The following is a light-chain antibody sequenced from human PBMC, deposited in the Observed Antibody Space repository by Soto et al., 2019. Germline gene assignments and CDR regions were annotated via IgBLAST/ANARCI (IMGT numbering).Light chain of an antibody. CDR2: EDN. CDR3: QSYDSSNGVV. Sequence: NFLLTQPHSVSESPGKTVTISCTRSSGSIASNYVQWYQQRPGSVPTTVIYEDNQRPSGVPDRFSGSIDSSSNSASLTISGLKTEDEADYYCQSYDSSNGVVFGGGTKLTVL. J-gene: IGLJ2*01. CDR1: SGSIASNY. V-gene: IGLV6-57*03.